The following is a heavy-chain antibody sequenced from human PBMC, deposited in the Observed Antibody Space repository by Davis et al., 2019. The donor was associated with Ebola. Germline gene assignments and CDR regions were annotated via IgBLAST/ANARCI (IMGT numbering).Heavy chain of an antibody. CDR2: INAGNGKT. D-gene: IGHD3-3*01. J-gene: IGHJ6*02. CDR1: GYTFTSYA. Sequence: AASVKVSCKASGYTFTSYAMHWVRQAPGQRLEWMGWINAGNGKTRYSQKFQGRISITRDTSANTIYMYLSSLTSEDTAVYYCARDPSSYSDFWRDYYAPRGALDYYYAMDLWGQGTTVTVSS. V-gene: IGHV1-3*01. CDR3: ARDPSSYSDFWRDYYAPRGALDYYYAMDL.